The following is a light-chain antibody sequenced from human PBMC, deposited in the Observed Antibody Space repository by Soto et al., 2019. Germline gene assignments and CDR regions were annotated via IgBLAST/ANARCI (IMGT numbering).Light chain of an antibody. CDR2: DII. V-gene: IGLV2-14*03. Sequence: QSALTQPASVSGSPGQSITISCTGTSSDVGAYIFVSWYQQHPGKAPKLMIYDIINRPSGVSSRFSGSKSGNTAFLTISGLQAEDEADYYCVSFTTSKSYVFGTGTKLTVL. J-gene: IGLJ1*01. CDR3: VSFTTSKSYV. CDR1: SSDVGAYIF.